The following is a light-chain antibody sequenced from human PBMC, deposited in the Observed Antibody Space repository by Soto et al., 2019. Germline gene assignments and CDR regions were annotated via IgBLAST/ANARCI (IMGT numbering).Light chain of an antibody. CDR1: QRVTSNY. CDR2: GAS. CDR3: HQYGSSPGT. Sequence: ETVLTQSPGTLSLSPGERATLSCRASQRVTSNYLAWYQQKPGQAPRLLIFGASIRDTGIPDRFSGSGSGTDFTLTISRLEPEDFAVYYCHQYGSSPGTFGQGPKVDIK. J-gene: IGKJ1*01. V-gene: IGKV3-20*01.